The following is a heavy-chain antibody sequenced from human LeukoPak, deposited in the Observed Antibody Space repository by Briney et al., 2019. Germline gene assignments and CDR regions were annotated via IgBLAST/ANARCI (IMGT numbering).Heavy chain of an antibody. J-gene: IGHJ4*02. Sequence: GGSLRLSCAASGFTFSSYAMSWVRQAPGKGLEWVSAISGSGGSTYYADSVKGRFTISRDNSKNTLYLQMNSLRAEDTAVYYCAMDPSWLPLKFDYWGQGTLVTVST. CDR2: ISGSGGST. V-gene: IGHV3-23*01. CDR1: GFTFSSYA. CDR3: AMDPSWLPLKFDY. D-gene: IGHD5-24*01.